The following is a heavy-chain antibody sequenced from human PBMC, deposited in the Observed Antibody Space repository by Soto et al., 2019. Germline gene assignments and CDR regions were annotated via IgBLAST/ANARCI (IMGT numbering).Heavy chain of an antibody. D-gene: IGHD1-26*01. CDR3: AKGGGGGVDY. Sequence: QVQLQESGPGLVKPSQTLSLTCTVSGGSISSVNYYWSWIRQHPGKGLEWIGYIYYSGTTYYNPSLKSRVTISVDTSKNQFSRRLNSVPAADPAVYYCAKGGGGGVDYWGQGTLVTVSS. V-gene: IGHV4-31*03. J-gene: IGHJ4*02. CDR2: IYYSGTT. CDR1: GGSISSVNYY.